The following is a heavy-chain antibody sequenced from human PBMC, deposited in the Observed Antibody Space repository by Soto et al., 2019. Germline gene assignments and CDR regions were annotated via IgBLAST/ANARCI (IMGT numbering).Heavy chain of an antibody. CDR2: INPNSGGT. V-gene: IGHV1-2*04. CDR1: GYTFTCYY. CDR3: ARDLHNCTNGVCYTGYYYGMDV. D-gene: IGHD2-8*01. J-gene: IGHJ6*02. Sequence: ASVKVSCKASGYTFTCYYMHWVRQAPGQGLEWMGWINPNSGGTNYAQKFQGWVTMTRDTSISTAYMELSRLRSDDTAVYYCARDLHNCTNGVCYTGYYYGMDVRGQRTTVTVSS.